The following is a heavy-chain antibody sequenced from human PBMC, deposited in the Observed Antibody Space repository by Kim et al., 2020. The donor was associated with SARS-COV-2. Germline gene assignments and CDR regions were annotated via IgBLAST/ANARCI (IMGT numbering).Heavy chain of an antibody. V-gene: IGHV3-23*01. CDR2: ISGSGDKT. D-gene: IGHD2-2*01. Sequence: GGSLRLSCAASGFTFNNYAMSWVRQAQGKGLEWVAAISGSGDKTHYTDSVRGRFTISRDNSKNTLYLQMNSLRAEDTAVYHCAGPGGACSSAWYWFDPWGQGTLVTVSS. J-gene: IGHJ5*02. CDR3: AGPGGACSSAWYWFDP. CDR1: GFTFNNYA.